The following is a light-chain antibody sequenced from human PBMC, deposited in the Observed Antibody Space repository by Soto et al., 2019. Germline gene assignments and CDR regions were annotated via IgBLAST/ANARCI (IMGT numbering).Light chain of an antibody. CDR2: EVS. J-gene: IGLJ2*01. V-gene: IGLV2-8*01. CDR1: SSDVGGYKY. Sequence: QSAPTQPPSASGSPGQSVTISCTGTSSDVGGYKYVSWYQQHPGKAPKLIIYEVSNRPSGVPSRFSGSKSGNTASLTVSGLQAEDEADYYCNSYAGTNHVVFGGGTKLTVL. CDR3: NSYAGTNHVV.